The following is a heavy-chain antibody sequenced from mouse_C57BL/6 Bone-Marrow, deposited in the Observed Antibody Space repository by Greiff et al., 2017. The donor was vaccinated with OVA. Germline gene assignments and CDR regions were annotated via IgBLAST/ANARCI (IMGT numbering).Heavy chain of an antibody. CDR2: IDPNSGGT. J-gene: IGHJ4*01. D-gene: IGHD1-1*01. CDR1: GYTFTSYW. Sequence: QVQLQQPGAELVKPGASVTLSCKASGYTFTSYWMHWVQQRPGRGLEWIGRIDPNSGGTKYNEKFQRKATLTVDKPSSTPYLQLSRLTSEDSAVDYCEMTTVVAPYYAMDYWGQGTSVTVSS. V-gene: IGHV1-72*01. CDR3: EMTTVVAPYYAMDY.